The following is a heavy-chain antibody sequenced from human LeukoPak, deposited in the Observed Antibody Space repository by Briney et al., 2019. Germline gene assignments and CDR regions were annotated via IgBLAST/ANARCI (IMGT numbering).Heavy chain of an antibody. V-gene: IGHV4-61*08. CDR3: ARAAGTWWFDP. Sequence: SETLSLTCAVSGGFISSGGYSWSWIRQPPGKGLEWIGYIYYSGSTNYNPSLKSRVTISVDTSKNQFSLKLSSVTAADTAVYYCARAAGTWWFDPWGQGTLVTVSS. J-gene: IGHJ5*02. CDR2: IYYSGST. D-gene: IGHD6-13*01. CDR1: GGFISSGGYS.